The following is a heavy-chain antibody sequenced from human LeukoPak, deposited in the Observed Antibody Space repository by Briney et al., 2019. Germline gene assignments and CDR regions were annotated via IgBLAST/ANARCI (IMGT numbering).Heavy chain of an antibody. Sequence: SETLSLTCAVYGGSFSGYYWSWIRQPPGKGLEWIGEINHSGSTNYNPSLKSRVTISVDTTKSQFSLKLSFVTAADTAVYYCARLVDTAIAPFDYWGQGTLVTVSS. CDR2: INHSGST. J-gene: IGHJ4*02. D-gene: IGHD5-18*01. CDR3: ARLVDTAIAPFDY. CDR1: GGSFSGYY. V-gene: IGHV4-34*01.